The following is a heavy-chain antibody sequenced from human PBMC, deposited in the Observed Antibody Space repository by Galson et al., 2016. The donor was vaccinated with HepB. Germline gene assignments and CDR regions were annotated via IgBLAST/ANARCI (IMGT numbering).Heavy chain of an antibody. Sequence: SVKVSCKAFRYTFTGYTMHWVRQAPGQGLEHMGWIDVNSGATKYVQKFQGRVTLTRDTSINTAYMELNSLTSDDTAVYYCARGVKDILIRGASQFWGQGTLVTVSS. CDR1: RYTFTGYT. D-gene: IGHD3-10*01. J-gene: IGHJ4*02. CDR2: IDVNSGAT. CDR3: ARGVKDILIRGASQF. V-gene: IGHV1-2*02.